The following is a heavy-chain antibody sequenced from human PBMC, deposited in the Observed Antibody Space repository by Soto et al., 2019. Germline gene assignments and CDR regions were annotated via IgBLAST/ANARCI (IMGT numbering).Heavy chain of an antibody. J-gene: IGHJ4*02. D-gene: IGHD3-10*01. Sequence: GSLRLSCAASQFTFSSYSMTWVRQAPGKGLEWVSFISESGAIPAYADSVKGRFTISRDNSKNTLYLQMNSLRPEDTAIYYCVKGGWLDYWGQGTLVTVSS. CDR2: ISESGAIP. CDR3: VKGGWLDY. CDR1: QFTFSSYS. V-gene: IGHV3-23*01.